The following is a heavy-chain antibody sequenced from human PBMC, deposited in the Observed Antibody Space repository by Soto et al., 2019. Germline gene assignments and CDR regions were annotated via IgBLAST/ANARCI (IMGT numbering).Heavy chain of an antibody. CDR1: GFTFRSYD. V-gene: IGHV3-64*01. Sequence: EVQLAESGGGMVQPGGSLRLSCVASGFTFRSYDMHWVRQAPGKGLEYVSSISSNGGTTYYGNSVKGRFTISRDNSKNTLYLQMGSLSAEDMAVYYCVRRVSGNYDYWGQGTLVTVSS. CDR2: ISSNGGTT. J-gene: IGHJ4*02. CDR3: VRRVSGNYDY. D-gene: IGHD1-7*01.